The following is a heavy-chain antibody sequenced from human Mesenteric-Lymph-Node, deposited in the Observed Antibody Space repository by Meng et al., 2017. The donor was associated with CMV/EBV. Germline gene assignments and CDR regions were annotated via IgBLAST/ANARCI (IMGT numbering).Heavy chain of an antibody. CDR1: GGSVSSGSYY. CDR2: IYYSGST. Sequence: SGGSVSSGSYYWSWIRQPPGKGLEWIGYIYYSGSTNYNPSLKSRVTISVDTSKNQFSLKLSSVTAADTAVYYCARAAAAVFWRWFDPWGQGTLVTVSS. CDR3: ARAAAAVFWRWFDP. J-gene: IGHJ5*02. V-gene: IGHV4-61*01. D-gene: IGHD3-3*01.